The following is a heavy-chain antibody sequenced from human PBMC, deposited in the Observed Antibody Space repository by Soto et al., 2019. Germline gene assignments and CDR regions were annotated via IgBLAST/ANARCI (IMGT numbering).Heavy chain of an antibody. D-gene: IGHD3-3*01. Sequence: SVKVSCKASGGTFSSYPISWVRQAPGQGLEWMGRIIPVLGIANYAQKFQGRVAITADKSTSTAYMELTSLRSEDTAVYYCARDLFWSGYYKFYYYYYMDVWGKGTTVTVSS. CDR3: ARDLFWSGYYKFYYYYYMDV. J-gene: IGHJ6*03. V-gene: IGHV1-69*04. CDR1: GGTFSSYP. CDR2: IIPVLGIA.